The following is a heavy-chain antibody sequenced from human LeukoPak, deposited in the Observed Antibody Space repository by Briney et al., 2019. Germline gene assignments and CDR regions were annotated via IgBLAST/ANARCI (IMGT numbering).Heavy chain of an antibody. CDR3: AKLHPGDY. CDR2: MNPNSGNT. J-gene: IGHJ4*02. V-gene: IGHV1-8*01. CDR1: GDILTSSD. Sequence: ASVTVSCKASGDILTSSDIDGVRQAPGQGLEWMGWMNPNSGNTGYLQKFQGRVTMTRDTSITTAYMELTSLRSEDTAVYYCAKLHPGDYWGQGTLVTVSS. D-gene: IGHD1-7*01.